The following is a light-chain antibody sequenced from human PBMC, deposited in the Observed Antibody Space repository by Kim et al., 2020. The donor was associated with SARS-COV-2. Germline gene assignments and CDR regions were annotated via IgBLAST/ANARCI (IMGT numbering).Light chain of an antibody. CDR1: QSVSSN. V-gene: IGKV3-15*01. J-gene: IGKJ2*01. CDR2: GAS. CDR3: QQYNNCSPYT. Sequence: EIVMTQSPATLSVSPGERATLSCRASQSVSSNLAWYQQKPGQAPRLLIYGASTSATGVPARFSGSGSGTEFTLTISSLQSEDFAVYYCQQYNNCSPYTFGQGTKLEI.